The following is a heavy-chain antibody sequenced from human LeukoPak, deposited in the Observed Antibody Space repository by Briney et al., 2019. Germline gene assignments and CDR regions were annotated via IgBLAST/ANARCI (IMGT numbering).Heavy chain of an antibody. CDR1: GFTFSSYG. Sequence: PGGSLRLSCAASGFTFSSYGMHWVRQAPGKGLEWVAVISYNGNDKYNADSVKGRFTISRDNSKNTLYLQMNSLRAEDTAVYYCARDRDLGAAAYYFDYWGQGTLVTVSS. D-gene: IGHD6-13*01. CDR2: ISYNGNDK. J-gene: IGHJ4*02. V-gene: IGHV3-30*19. CDR3: ARDRDLGAAAYYFDY.